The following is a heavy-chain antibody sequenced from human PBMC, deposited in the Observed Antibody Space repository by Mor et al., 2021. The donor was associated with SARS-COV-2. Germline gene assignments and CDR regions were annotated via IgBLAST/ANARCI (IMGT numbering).Heavy chain of an antibody. Sequence: AVLWADGSNKYYADSVKGRFTISRDNSKNTLYLQMNSLRAEDTAVYYCARLVDAFDIWGQGTMVTVSS. J-gene: IGHJ3*02. CDR3: ARLVDAFDI. V-gene: IGHV3-33*01. CDR2: LWADGSNK.